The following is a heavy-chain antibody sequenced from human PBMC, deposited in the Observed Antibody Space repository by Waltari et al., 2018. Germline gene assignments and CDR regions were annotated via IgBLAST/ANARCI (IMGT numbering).Heavy chain of an antibody. J-gene: IGHJ6*02. Sequence: QVKLVQSGAEVKKPGSSVKFSCTASGCPFSSYAIRWVRPAPGQGLEWLGRITPIFGTANYAHKVQGRVTITADKSTSTAYMELSSLRSEDTAVYYCARVVAAATSYYYYGMDVWGQGTTVTVSS. CDR3: ARVVAAATSYYYYGMDV. V-gene: IGHV1-69*14. CDR1: GCPFSSYA. CDR2: ITPIFGTA. D-gene: IGHD2-15*01.